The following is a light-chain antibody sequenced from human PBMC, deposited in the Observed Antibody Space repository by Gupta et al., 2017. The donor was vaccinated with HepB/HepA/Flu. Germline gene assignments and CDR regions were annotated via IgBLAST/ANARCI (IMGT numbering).Light chain of an antibody. V-gene: IGLV2-14*01. Sequence: QSALTQPASVSGSPGQSITISCTGASSDIIGYNYVSWYQQHPGKAPKLMIFDVNNRPSGVSHRFSGSKSGNTASLTISGLQADDEADYYCSSYTASTTLVFAGGTKLTVL. J-gene: IGLJ3*02. CDR2: DVN. CDR3: SSYTASTTLV. CDR1: SSDIIGYNY.